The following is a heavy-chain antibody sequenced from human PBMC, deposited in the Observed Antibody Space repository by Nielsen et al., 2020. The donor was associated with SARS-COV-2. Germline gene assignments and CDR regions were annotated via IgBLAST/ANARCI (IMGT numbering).Heavy chain of an antibody. Sequence: GGSLRLSCAASGFTFSTYGMHWVRQAPGKGLEWVAAISYDGSNKYYVDSVKGPFTISRDNSKNTLYLQMSSLREEDTAVYYCAKDWTAIVVVPSGGVDYWGQGTLVTVSS. V-gene: IGHV3-30*18. D-gene: IGHD2-15*01. CDR1: GFTFSTYG. J-gene: IGHJ4*02. CDR2: ISYDGSNK. CDR3: AKDWTAIVVVPSGGVDY.